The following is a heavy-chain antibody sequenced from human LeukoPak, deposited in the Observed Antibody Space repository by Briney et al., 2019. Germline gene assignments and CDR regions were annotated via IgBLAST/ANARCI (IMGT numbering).Heavy chain of an antibody. J-gene: IGHJ4*02. CDR2: IYHSGST. D-gene: IGHD6-13*01. Sequence: PSETLSLTCTVSGGSISNYYWNWIRQPPGKGLEWIGSIYHSGSTYYNPSLKSRVTISVDTSKNQFSLKLSSVTAADTAVYYCAREGTAAGTDYWGQGTLVTVSS. CDR1: GGSISNYY. V-gene: IGHV4-38-2*02. CDR3: AREGTAAGTDY.